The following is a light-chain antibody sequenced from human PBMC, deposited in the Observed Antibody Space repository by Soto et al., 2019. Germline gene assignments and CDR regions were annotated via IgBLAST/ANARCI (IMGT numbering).Light chain of an antibody. V-gene: IGKV1-39*01. Sequence: DIQMTQSPSSLSESVGDRVTITCRASPSISSYLNWYQQKPGKSPKLLIYAASSLQSGVPSMFSGSGSTTDFTLTISSLQPEDFATYYCQPSYSTPYTFGQGTKLEIK. CDR3: QPSYSTPYT. J-gene: IGKJ2*01. CDR2: AAS. CDR1: PSISSY.